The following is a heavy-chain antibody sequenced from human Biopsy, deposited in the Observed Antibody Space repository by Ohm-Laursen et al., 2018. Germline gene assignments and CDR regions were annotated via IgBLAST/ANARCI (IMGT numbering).Heavy chain of an antibody. J-gene: IGHJ4*02. CDR1: GGIFSSYA. D-gene: IGHD3-22*01. CDR3: ARDGKYDSRGY. V-gene: IGHV1-69*04. Sequence: SVKVSCKASGGIFSSYAMSWVRQAPGQGLEWMGRIIPLLGITNYAQKFQGRVTISADKSTSTAYMELRSLRSDDTAFYYCARDGKYDSRGYWGPGTLVTVSS. CDR2: IIPLLGIT.